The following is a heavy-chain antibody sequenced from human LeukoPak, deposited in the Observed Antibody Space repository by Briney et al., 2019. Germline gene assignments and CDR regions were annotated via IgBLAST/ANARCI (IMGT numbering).Heavy chain of an antibody. Sequence: ASAKVSCKASGYTFTSYFIHWVRQAPGQGLEWMGWINPNSGDTNYVQKFQGGVTMTRDTSISTAYMELSRLRSDDTAVYYCARGGSGSGWLYYFDYWGQGTLVTVSS. V-gene: IGHV1-2*02. CDR1: GYTFTSYF. J-gene: IGHJ4*02. D-gene: IGHD6-19*01. CDR3: ARGGSGSGWLYYFDY. CDR2: INPNSGDT.